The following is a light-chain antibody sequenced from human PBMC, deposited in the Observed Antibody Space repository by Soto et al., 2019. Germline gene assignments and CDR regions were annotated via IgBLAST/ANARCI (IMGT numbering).Light chain of an antibody. CDR2: EVS. CDR1: SSDVGGYNY. J-gene: IGLJ3*02. CDR3: SSYTSSSPLNWV. Sequence: QSALTQPASVSGSPGQSITISCTGTSSDVGGYNYVSWYQQHPGKAPKLMIYEVSNRPSGVSNRFSGSKSGNTASLTISGLQAADEADYYCSSYTSSSPLNWVFGGGTKLTVL. V-gene: IGLV2-14*01.